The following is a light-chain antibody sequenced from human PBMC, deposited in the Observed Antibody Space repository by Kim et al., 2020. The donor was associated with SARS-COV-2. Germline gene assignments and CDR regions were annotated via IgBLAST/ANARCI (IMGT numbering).Light chain of an antibody. J-gene: IGLJ3*02. CDR3: NSRARSENHLGWV. CDR1: SLRSYY. Sequence: SSELTQDPAVSVGLGQTVRITCQGDSLRSYYASWYQQKPGQAPVVVIYGKNNRPSGIPDRFSGSSSGNTASLTITGAQAEDEADYYCNSRARSENHLGWV. CDR2: GKN. V-gene: IGLV3-19*01.